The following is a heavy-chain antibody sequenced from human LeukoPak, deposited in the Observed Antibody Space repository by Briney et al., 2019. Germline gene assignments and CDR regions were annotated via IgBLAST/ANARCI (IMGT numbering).Heavy chain of an antibody. CDR2: VKQDGSEK. CDR3: ARSPGIAVAGTHEYFDY. D-gene: IGHD6-19*01. CDR1: GFTFSSYW. J-gene: IGHJ4*02. Sequence: GGSLRLSCAASGFTFSSYWMSWVRQAPGKGLEWVANVKQDGSEKYYVDSVKGRFTISRDNAKNSLYLQMNSLRAEDTAAYYCARSPGIAVAGTHEYFDYWGQGTLVTVSS. V-gene: IGHV3-7*01.